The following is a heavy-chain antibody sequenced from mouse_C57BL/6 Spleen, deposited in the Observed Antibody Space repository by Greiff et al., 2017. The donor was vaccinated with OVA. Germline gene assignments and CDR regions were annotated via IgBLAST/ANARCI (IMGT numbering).Heavy chain of an antibody. V-gene: IGHV1-69*01. CDR2: IDPSDSYT. CDR3: ARENNYAVSGLDY. CDR1: GYTFTSYW. D-gene: IGHD1-1*01. Sequence: QVQLQQPGAELVMPGASVKLSCKASGYTFTSYWMHWVKQRPGQGLEWIGNIDPSDSYTNYNQKFKGKATLTVDKSSSTAYMQLSSLTSEDSAVYYCARENNYAVSGLDYWGQGTSVTVSS. J-gene: IGHJ4*01.